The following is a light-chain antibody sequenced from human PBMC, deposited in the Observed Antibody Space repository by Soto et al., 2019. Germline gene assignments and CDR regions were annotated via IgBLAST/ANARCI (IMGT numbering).Light chain of an antibody. CDR2: EVS. V-gene: IGLV2-14*01. Sequence: QSALTQPASVSGSPGQSITISCTGTSSDVGAYNYISWYQQHPGKAPKLMIYEVSNRPSGVSTRFSGSKSGNTASLTISGLQAKDEGDYYCSTYINSITFVIFGGGTKLTVL. CDR3: STYINSITFVI. CDR1: SSDVGAYNY. J-gene: IGLJ2*01.